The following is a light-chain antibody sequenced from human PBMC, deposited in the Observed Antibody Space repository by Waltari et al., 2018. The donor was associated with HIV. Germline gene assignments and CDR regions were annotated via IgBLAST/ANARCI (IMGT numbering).Light chain of an antibody. CDR3: YSTESNGNHRV. CDR2: EDI. Sequence: SYVLTQPPSVSVSPGQTARITCSGDTLPKKYAHWYQQKSGQAPVLVIYEDIKRHSGIPERFSGSSSGTMAILTISGAQVEDEADYYCYSTESNGNHRVFGGGTKLTVL. V-gene: IGLV3-10*01. CDR1: TLPKKY. J-gene: IGLJ3*02.